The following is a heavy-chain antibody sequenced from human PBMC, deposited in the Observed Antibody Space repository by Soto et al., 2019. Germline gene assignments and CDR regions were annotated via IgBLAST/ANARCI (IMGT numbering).Heavy chain of an antibody. Sequence: DLEQSGGGPVQPGRSLRLSCEASGFTFRNSGMEWIRQAPGKGLEWVARIWYDGSSQYYADSVKGRFTISRDNSKNTLYMEMNSVRVEDTAVYYCARDMDSNYDGMDVWGQGTTVIVSS. CDR2: IWYDGSSQ. CDR1: GFTFRNSG. D-gene: IGHD4-4*01. V-gene: IGHV3-33*01. CDR3: ARDMDSNYDGMDV. J-gene: IGHJ6*02.